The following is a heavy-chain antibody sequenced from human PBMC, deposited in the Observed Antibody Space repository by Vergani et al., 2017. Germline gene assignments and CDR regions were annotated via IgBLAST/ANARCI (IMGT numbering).Heavy chain of an antibody. CDR1: GGSISSGSYY. V-gene: IGHV4-61*02. J-gene: IGHJ3*02. Sequence: QVQLQESGPGLVKPSQTLSLTCTVSGGSISSGSYYWSWIRQPAGKGLEWIGRIYTSGSTNYNPSLKSRVTISVDTSKNRFSLKLSSVTAADTAVYYCAIDYGDYILGGGAFDIWGQGTMVTVSS. D-gene: IGHD4-17*01. CDR2: IYTSGST. CDR3: AIDYGDYILGGGAFDI.